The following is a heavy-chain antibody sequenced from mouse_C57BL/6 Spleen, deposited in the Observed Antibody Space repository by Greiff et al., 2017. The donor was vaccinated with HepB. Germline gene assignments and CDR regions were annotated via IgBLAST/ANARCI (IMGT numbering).Heavy chain of an antibody. CDR3: AKRGGYYYWYFDV. CDR1: GYTFTSYW. Sequence: VQLQQPGAELVKPGASVKLSCKASGYTFTSYWMQWVKQRPGQGLEWIGEIDPSDSYTNYNQKFKGKATLTVDTSSSTAYMQLSSLTSEDSAVYYCAKRGGYYYWYFDVWGTGTTVTVSS. J-gene: IGHJ1*03. CDR2: IDPSDSYT. V-gene: IGHV1-50*01. D-gene: IGHD2-3*01.